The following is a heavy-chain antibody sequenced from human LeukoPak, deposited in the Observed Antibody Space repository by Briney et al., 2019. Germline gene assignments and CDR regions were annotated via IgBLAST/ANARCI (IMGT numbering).Heavy chain of an antibody. V-gene: IGHV1-8*01. Sequence: SVKVTCKASGYTFTSYDINWLRQATGQGLEWMGWMNPNSGNPGYAQKFQGRVTMTRNTSISTAYMELSSLRSEDTAVYYCANTEYQVLEYFDYWGQGTLVTVSS. CDR3: ANTEYQVLEYFDY. J-gene: IGHJ4*02. CDR2: MNPNSGNP. CDR1: GYTFTSYD. D-gene: IGHD2-2*01.